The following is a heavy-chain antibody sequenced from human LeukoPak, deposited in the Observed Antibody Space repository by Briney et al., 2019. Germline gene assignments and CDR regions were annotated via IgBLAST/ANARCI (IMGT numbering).Heavy chain of an antibody. Sequence: GGSLRLSCAASGFTFSSYEMNWVRQAPGKGLEWVSYISSSGSTIYYADSVKGRFTVSRDNSKNTLYLQMNSLRGEDTALYYCAKFGRSGWSPFYFDYWGQGILVTVSS. CDR1: GFTFSSYE. V-gene: IGHV3-48*03. J-gene: IGHJ4*02. CDR2: ISSSGSTI. CDR3: AKFGRSGWSPFYFDY. D-gene: IGHD6-19*01.